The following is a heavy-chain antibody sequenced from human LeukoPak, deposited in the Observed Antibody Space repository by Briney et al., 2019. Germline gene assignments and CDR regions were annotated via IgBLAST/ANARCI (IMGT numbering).Heavy chain of an antibody. D-gene: IGHD6-19*01. CDR2: ISGGGGKT. V-gene: IGHV3-23*01. CDR3: AKLPNSEWLIHLDY. Sequence: PGGSLRLSCAASGFTFSSYAMSWVRQAPGKGLEWVSSISGGGGKTYYADSVKGRFTISRDNSKNTLYLQMNSLRAEDTAVYYCAKLPNSEWLIHLDYWGQGTLVTVSS. CDR1: GFTFSSYA. J-gene: IGHJ4*02.